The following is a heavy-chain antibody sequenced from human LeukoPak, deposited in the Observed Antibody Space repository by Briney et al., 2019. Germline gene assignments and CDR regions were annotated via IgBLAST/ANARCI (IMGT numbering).Heavy chain of an antibody. J-gene: IGHJ4*02. CDR1: GFTFSSYE. D-gene: IGHD4-17*01. CDR2: ISSSGSTI. Sequence: GGFLRLSCAASGFTFSSYEMNWVRQAPGKGLEGVSYISSSGSTIYYADSVKGRFTISRDNAKNSLYLQMNSLRAEDTAVYYCARDSPPVTLDYWGQGTLVTVSS. CDR3: ARDSPPVTLDY. V-gene: IGHV3-48*03.